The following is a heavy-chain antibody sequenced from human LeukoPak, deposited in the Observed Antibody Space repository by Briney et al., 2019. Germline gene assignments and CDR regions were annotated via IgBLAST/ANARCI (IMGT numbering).Heavy chain of an antibody. CDR3: AKDLFYVKRDAADTDF. V-gene: IGHV3-23*01. CDR1: GFTFSSYT. Sequence: HGGSLRLSCAASGFTFSSYTMYWVRQAPGKGLEWVSAISASGTSTYYAVSVKGRFTISRDNSKNTLYLQMNSLRAEDTAVYYCAKDLFYVKRDAADTDFWGQGTLVTVSS. J-gene: IGHJ4*02. D-gene: IGHD6-13*01. CDR2: ISASGTST.